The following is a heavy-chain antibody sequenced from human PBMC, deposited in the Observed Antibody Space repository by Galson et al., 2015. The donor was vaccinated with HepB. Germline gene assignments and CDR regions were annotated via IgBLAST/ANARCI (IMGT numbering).Heavy chain of an antibody. D-gene: IGHD5-12*01. CDR1: GFTFSRSS. Sequence: SLRLSCAASGFTFSRSSMHWVRQAPGKRLESVSSITSDGGRTYYADSVKGRFTISRDNSKNTLALQMSGLRADDTALYYCVKEADSGFFEYWGQGILATVSS. CDR3: VKEADSGFFEY. J-gene: IGHJ4*02. V-gene: IGHV3-64D*08. CDR2: ITSDGGRT.